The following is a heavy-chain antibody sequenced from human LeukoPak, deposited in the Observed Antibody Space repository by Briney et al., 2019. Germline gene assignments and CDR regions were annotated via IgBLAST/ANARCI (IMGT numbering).Heavy chain of an antibody. CDR2: ISYDGSNK. V-gene: IGHV3-30*03. CDR3: AAGTPNFDY. J-gene: IGHJ4*02. Sequence: PGRSLRLSCAASGFTFSSYGMHWVRQAPGKGLEWVAVISYDGSNKYYADSVKGRFTISRDNSKNTLYLQMNSLSAEDTAVYYCAAGTPNFDYWGQGTLVTVSS. CDR1: GFTFSSYG. D-gene: IGHD1-1*01.